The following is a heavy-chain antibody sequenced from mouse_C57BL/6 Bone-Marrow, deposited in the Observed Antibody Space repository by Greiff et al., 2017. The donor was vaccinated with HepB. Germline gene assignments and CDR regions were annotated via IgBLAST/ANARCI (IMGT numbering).Heavy chain of an antibody. Sequence: EVMLVESGGGLVKPGGSLKLSCAASGFTFSSYTMSWVRQTPEQRLEWVATISGGGGNTYYPDSVKGRFTISRDNAKNTLYLQMSSLRSEDTALYYCARSYDGYLYWYFDVWGTGTTVTVSS. J-gene: IGHJ1*03. V-gene: IGHV5-9*01. D-gene: IGHD2-3*01. CDR1: GFTFSSYT. CDR3: ARSYDGYLYWYFDV. CDR2: ISGGGGNT.